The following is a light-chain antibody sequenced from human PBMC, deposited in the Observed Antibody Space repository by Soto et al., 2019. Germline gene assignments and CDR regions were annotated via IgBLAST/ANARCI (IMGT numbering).Light chain of an antibody. V-gene: IGKV3D-15*01. CDR3: QQHSHWPPWT. J-gene: IGKJ1*01. Sequence: EIVMTQSPATLSVSPGERVTLSCRASQSVSSKLVWYQQKPGQAPRLLIYGASTRATGIPARFSGSGSGTDFTLTISNLEPEDFAVYYCQQHSHWPPWTFGQGTKVDIK. CDR1: QSVSSK. CDR2: GAS.